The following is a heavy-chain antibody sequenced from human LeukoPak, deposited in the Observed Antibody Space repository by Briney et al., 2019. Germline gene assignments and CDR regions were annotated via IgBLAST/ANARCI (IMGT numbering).Heavy chain of an antibody. CDR2: ISVSGGGT. D-gene: IGHD1-26*01. Sequence: GGSLRLSCAVSGFTFRSYAMSWVRQAPGKGLEWVSSISVSGGGTYYADSVKGRFTISRDNSKNTVYLQMNSLRAEDTAVYYCAKAYSGSPGGWFDYWGQGALVTVSS. CDR3: AKAYSGSPGGWFDY. CDR1: GFTFRSYA. J-gene: IGHJ4*02. V-gene: IGHV3-23*01.